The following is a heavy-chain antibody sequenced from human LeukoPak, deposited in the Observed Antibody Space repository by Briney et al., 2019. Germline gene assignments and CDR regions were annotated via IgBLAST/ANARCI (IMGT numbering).Heavy chain of an antibody. J-gene: IGHJ3*02. CDR2: ISGSGGST. CDR1: GFTFSSYA. CDR3: AKDPPYYYDSSGQTEPDAFDI. V-gene: IGHV3-23*01. Sequence: GGSLRLSCAASGFTFSSYAMSWVRQAPGKGLEWVSAISGSGGSTYYADSVKGRFTISRDNSKNTLYLQMNSLRAEDTAVYYCAKDPPYYYDSSGQTEPDAFDIWGQGTMVTVSS. D-gene: IGHD3-22*01.